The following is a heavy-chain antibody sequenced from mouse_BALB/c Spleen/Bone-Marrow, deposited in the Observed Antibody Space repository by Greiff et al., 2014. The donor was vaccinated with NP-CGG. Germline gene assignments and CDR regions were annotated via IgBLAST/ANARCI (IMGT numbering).Heavy chain of an antibody. CDR2: IYPYNGVS. Sequence: VHVKQSGPELVKPGASVKIPCKASGYSFTGYYMHWVKQSHGNSLDWIGYIYPYNGVSSYNQKFKGKATLTVDKSSSTAYMELRSLTSDDSAVYYCESRGEYFDVWGAGTTVTVSS. V-gene: IGHV1-31*01. CDR1: GYSFTGYY. CDR3: ESRGEYFDV. J-gene: IGHJ1*01.